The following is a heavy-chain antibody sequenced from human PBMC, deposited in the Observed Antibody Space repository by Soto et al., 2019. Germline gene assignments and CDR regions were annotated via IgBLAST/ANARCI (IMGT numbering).Heavy chain of an antibody. V-gene: IGHV1-18*01. CDR3: ARGLIGYCSGGSCYSVYYYYMDV. CDR1: GYTFTSYG. CDR2: ISAYNGNT. J-gene: IGHJ6*03. D-gene: IGHD2-15*01. Sequence: GASVKVSCKASGYTFTSYGISWVRQAPGQGLEWMGWISAYNGNTNYAQKLQGRVTMTTDTSTSTAYMELRSLRSDDTAVYYCARGLIGYCSGGSCYSVYYYYMDVWGKGTTVTVSS.